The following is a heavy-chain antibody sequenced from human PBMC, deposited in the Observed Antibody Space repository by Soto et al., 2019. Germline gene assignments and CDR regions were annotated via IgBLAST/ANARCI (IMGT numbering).Heavy chain of an antibody. CDR3: ARCSTGYGDYGLSLGY. CDR1: GFSFSSYD. J-gene: IGHJ4*02. D-gene: IGHD4-17*01. CDR2: ISYDGRKK. Sequence: QVQLVESGGGVVQPGRSLRLSCAVSGFSFSSYDMHWVRQAAGKGLEWVAVISYDGRKKYYADSVKGRFTISRDSPKNILFLQMNSLRPEDTAVYYCARCSTGYGDYGLSLGYWGQGTLVTVSS. V-gene: IGHV3-30*03.